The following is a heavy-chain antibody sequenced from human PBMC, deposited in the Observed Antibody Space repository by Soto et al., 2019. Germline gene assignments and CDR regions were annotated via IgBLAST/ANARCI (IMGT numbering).Heavy chain of an antibody. CDR2: IKQDGSEK. D-gene: IGHD1-1*01. V-gene: IGHV3-7*03. J-gene: IGHJ4*02. Sequence: GGSLRLSCAASGFTFSSYWMSWVRQAPGKGLEWVANIKQDGSEKYYVDSVKGRFTISRDNSKNTLYLQMNSLRAEDTAVYYCAREWNNPFSVRYDYWGQGTLVTVSS. CDR3: AREWNNPFSVRYDY. CDR1: GFTFSSYW.